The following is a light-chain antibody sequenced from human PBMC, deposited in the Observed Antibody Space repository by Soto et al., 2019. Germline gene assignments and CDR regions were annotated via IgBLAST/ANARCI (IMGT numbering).Light chain of an antibody. J-gene: IGKJ4*01. V-gene: IGKV3-15*01. CDR2: DAS. CDR1: QGIGDT. CDR3: QPYNNWPLT. Sequence: TQSPTKLSVSKAEGVSLSCRASQGIGDTLDWYQHKPGQTPRLLIYDASTRATGVPARFRGSRSGPEFTLTINSLQSEDFAVYYCQPYNNWPLTFGGGTKVDIK.